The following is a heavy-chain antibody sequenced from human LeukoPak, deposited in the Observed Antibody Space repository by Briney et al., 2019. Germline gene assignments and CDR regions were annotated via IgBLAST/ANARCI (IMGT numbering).Heavy chain of an antibody. CDR1: GFTFDDYA. V-gene: IGHV3-9*01. J-gene: IGHJ4*02. Sequence: GRSLRLSCAASGFTFDDYAMHWVRQAPGKGLEWVSGISWNSGSIGYADSVKGRFTISRDNAKNSLYLQMNSLRAEDTALYYCAKAARNYAAFDYSGQGTLVTVSS. CDR2: ISWNSGSI. D-gene: IGHD4-11*01. CDR3: AKAARNYAAFDY.